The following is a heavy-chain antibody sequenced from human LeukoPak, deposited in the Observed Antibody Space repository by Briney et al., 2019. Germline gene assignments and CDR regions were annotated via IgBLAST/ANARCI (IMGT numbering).Heavy chain of an antibody. V-gene: IGHV1-2*02. J-gene: IGHJ4*02. Sequence: ASVKVSCKASGYTFTGYYMHWVRQAPGQGLEWMGWINHNSGGTNYAQKFQGRVTMTRDTSISTAYMELSRLRSDDTAVYYCARVAVADYFDYWGQGTLVTVSS. CDR1: GYTFTGYY. CDR2: INHNSGGT. CDR3: ARVAVADYFDY. D-gene: IGHD6-19*01.